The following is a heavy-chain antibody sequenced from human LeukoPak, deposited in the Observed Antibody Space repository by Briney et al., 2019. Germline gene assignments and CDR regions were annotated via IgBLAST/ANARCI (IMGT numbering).Heavy chain of an antibody. V-gene: IGHV3-15*01. D-gene: IGHD2-2*01. CDR3: TKSLDCSRTSCDS. CDR1: GFTFRNAW. J-gene: IGHJ5*01. CDR2: IRSKTDGGTT. Sequence: PGGSLRLSCAASGFTFRNAWMSWVRQAPAKGLEWVGRIRSKTDGGTTDYAAPVKGRFTISRDDSGNTLYLQMSSLRTEDTAVYYCTKSLDCSRTSCDSWGQGTLVTVSS.